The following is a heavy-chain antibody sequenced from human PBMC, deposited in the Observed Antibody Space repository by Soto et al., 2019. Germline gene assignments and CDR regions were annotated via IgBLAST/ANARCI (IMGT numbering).Heavy chain of an antibody. CDR2: IYYSGST. J-gene: IGHJ5*02. Sequence: SETLSLTCTVSGGSISSYYWSWIRQPPGKGLEWIGYIYYSGSTNYNPSLKSRVTISVDTPKNQFSLKLSSVTAADTAVYYCARVGYSSSWYSVDWFDPWGQGTLVTVSS. D-gene: IGHD6-13*01. CDR1: GGSISSYY. CDR3: ARVGYSSSWYSVDWFDP. V-gene: IGHV4-59*01.